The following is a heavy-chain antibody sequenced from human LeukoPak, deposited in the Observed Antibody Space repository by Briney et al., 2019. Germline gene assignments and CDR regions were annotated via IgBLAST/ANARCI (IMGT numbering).Heavy chain of an antibody. V-gene: IGHV4-4*07. CDR1: GDSISGYY. CDR3: AREAASLWYFEL. J-gene: IGHJ2*01. Sequence: PSETLSLTCTVSGDSISGYYWSWIRQPAGKGLEWIGRIFVSGTSDSNPSLKTRITMSEDTSKNQFSLTLSSVTAADTAVYYCAREAASLWYFELWGRGTLVTVSS. D-gene: IGHD6-13*01. CDR2: IFVSGTS.